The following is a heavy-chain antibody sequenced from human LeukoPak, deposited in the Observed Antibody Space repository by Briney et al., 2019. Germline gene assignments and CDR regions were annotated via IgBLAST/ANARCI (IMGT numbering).Heavy chain of an antibody. D-gene: IGHD3-10*01. J-gene: IGHJ4*02. V-gene: IGHV4-4*07. Sequence: SETLSLTCTVSGGSISSYYWSWIRQPAGKGLEWIGRIYTSGSTNYNPSLKSRVTMSVDTSKNQFSLKLSSVTAADTAVYYCARPVRPRPPYGSGSYFDYWGQGTLVTVSS. CDR3: ARPVRPRPPYGSGSYFDY. CDR2: IYTSGST. CDR1: GGSISSYY.